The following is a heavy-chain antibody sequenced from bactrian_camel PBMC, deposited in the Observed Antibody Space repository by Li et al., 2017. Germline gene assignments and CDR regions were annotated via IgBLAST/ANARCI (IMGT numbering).Heavy chain of an antibody. CDR2: IDSDART. D-gene: IGHD7*01. J-gene: IGHJ4*01. Sequence: HVQLVESGGGSVQAGGSLILSCAASGYITSRYCIGWFRQAPGKEREGVAAIDSDARTRYADSVKGRFTISRDNAKNTVCLQMDSLKPDDTAMYYCAGSRFAIHNRWNLEYEYNYWGQGTQVTVS. V-gene: IGHV3S53*01. CDR1: GYITSRYC. CDR3: AGSRFAIHNRWNLEYEYNY.